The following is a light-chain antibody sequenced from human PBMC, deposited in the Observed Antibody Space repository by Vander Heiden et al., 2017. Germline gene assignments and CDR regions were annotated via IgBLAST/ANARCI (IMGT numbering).Light chain of an antibody. Sequence: DIQMTQSPSSVSASVGDRVTIACRASQGISRWLAWYQQKPGKAPNLLIYAASNLQSGAPSRFSGSGSGTDFTLTISSLQPEDSATYYCQQANSFSLTFGGGTKVMIK. CDR1: QGISRW. CDR2: AAS. CDR3: QQANSFSLT. J-gene: IGKJ4*01. V-gene: IGKV1-12*01.